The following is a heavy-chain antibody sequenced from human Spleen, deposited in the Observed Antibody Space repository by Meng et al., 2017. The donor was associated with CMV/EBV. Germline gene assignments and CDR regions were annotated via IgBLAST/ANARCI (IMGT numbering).Heavy chain of an antibody. CDR3: ARGKPTYDYVWGSIKYYFDY. Sequence: CSGYYWSWRRKAPGKGLEWIGEINQSGSTNDNPSLKRRVTISVDTSKNQFSLKLSSVTAADTAVYYCARGKPTYDYVWGSIKYYFDYWGQGTLVTVSS. V-gene: IGHV4-34*01. CDR2: INQSGST. D-gene: IGHD3-16*01. J-gene: IGHJ4*02. CDR1: CSGYY.